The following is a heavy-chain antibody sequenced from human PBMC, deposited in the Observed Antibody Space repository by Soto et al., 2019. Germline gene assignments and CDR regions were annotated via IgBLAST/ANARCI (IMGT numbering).Heavy chain of an antibody. D-gene: IGHD5-18*01. V-gene: IGHV3-21*05. CDR1: GFTFSSYA. CDR2: ISSSGSTI. CDR3: ARDGAMVNFDY. Sequence: EVQLVESGGGLVKPGGSLRLSCAASGFTFSSYAMIWVRQAPGKGLEWVSYISSSGSTIYYADSVKGRFTISRDNAKNSLYLQMNSLRAEDTAVYYCARDGAMVNFDYWGQGTLVTVSS. J-gene: IGHJ4*02.